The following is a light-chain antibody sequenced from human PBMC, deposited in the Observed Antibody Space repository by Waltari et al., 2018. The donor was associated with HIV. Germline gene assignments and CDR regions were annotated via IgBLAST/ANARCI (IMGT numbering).Light chain of an antibody. Sequence: QTVVTQEPSFSVSHGGTVTLTCVLSSGSVSTSSYPSWYQQTPGQAPRTLIYSTNTRSSGVPDRFSGSILGNKAALTITGAQADDESDYYCVLYMGSGISVFGGGTKLTVL. CDR1: SGSVSTSSY. V-gene: IGLV8-61*01. CDR3: VLYMGSGISV. J-gene: IGLJ3*02. CDR2: STN.